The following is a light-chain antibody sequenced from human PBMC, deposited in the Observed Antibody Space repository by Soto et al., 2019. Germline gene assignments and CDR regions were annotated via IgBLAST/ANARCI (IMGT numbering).Light chain of an antibody. CDR2: RNN. CDR3: AAWDDSLSGMV. CDR1: RYNIGSNY. V-gene: IGLV1-47*01. J-gene: IGLJ2*01. Sequence: QSVLTQQPSASGTPGQRVTIFCFGRRYNIGSNYVYWYQQLPGTAPKLLIYRNNQRPSGVPDRFSGSKSGTSASLAISGVRSEDEADYYCAAWDDSLSGMVFGGGTKLTVL.